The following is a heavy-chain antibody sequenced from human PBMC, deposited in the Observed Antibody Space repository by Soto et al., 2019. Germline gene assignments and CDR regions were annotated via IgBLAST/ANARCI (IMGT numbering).Heavy chain of an antibody. CDR1: VGSFSGYY. D-gene: IGHD1-26*01. V-gene: IGHV4-34*01. J-gene: IGHJ4*02. CDR3: ARGFKVGKPLDY. CDR2: INHSGST. Sequence: PSETLSLTCAVYVGSFSGYYWSWIRQPPGKGLEWIGEINHSGSTNYNPSLKSRVTISVDTSKNQFSLKLSSVTAADTAVYYCARGFKVGKPLDYWGQGTLVTVSS.